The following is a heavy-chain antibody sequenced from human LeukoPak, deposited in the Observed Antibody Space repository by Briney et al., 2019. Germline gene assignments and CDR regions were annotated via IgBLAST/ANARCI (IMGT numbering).Heavy chain of an antibody. Sequence: SETLSLTCTVSGGSISSYYWSWIRQPAREGLEWGGRIYTRGSTNYNPSLKSRVTMSVDTSKNQFSLKLSSVTAADTAVYYCARDGGWLTSFDYWGQGTLVTVSS. CDR3: ARDGGWLTSFDY. D-gene: IGHD2-15*01. CDR1: GGSISSYY. J-gene: IGHJ4*02. V-gene: IGHV4-4*07. CDR2: IYTRGST.